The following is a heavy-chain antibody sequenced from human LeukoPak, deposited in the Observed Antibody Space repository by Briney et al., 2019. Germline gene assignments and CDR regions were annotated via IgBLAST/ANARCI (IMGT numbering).Heavy chain of an antibody. D-gene: IGHD3-16*02. CDR2: MKSDGSST. V-gene: IGHV3-74*01. CDR3: AVRQGVSYTGESDY. J-gene: IGHJ4*02. CDR1: GFTFSSYW. Sequence: PGGSLRLSCAASGFTFSSYWMHWVRQAPGKGLMWVSRMKSDGSSTSYADSVKGRFTISRDNAKNTLYLQMNSLRAEDTAVYYCAVRQGVSYTGESDYWGQGTLVTVSS.